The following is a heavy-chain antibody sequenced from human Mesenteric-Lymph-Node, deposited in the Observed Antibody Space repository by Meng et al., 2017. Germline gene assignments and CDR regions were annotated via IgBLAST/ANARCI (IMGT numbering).Heavy chain of an antibody. V-gene: IGHV3-33*01. CDR1: GFTFSSLG. J-gene: IGHJ4*02. Sequence: QVHLVESGGGVVQPGRSLRLSCAASGFTFSSLGMHWVRQAPGKGLEWVAVIWSDGNTKYYADSVKDRFTISRDNSMSTLYLQMNSLRAEDTAVYYCTGNSHIYGFDYRGPGTLVTVSS. CDR2: IWSDGNTK. D-gene: IGHD5-18*01. CDR3: TGNSHIYGFDY.